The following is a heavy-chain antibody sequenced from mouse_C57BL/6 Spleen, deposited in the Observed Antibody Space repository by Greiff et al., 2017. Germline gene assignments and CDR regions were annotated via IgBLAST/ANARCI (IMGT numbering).Heavy chain of an antibody. D-gene: IGHD1-1*01. CDR3: ARFTTVVASTAD. V-gene: IGHV1-80*01. J-gene: IGHJ2*01. CDR1: GYAFSSYW. Sequence: VQRVESGAELVKPGASVKISCKASGYAFSSYWMNWVKQRPGKGLEWIGQIYPGDGDTNYNGKFKGKATLTADKSSSTAYMQLSSLTSEDSAVYFCARFTTVVASTADWGQGTTLTVSS. CDR2: IYPGDGDT.